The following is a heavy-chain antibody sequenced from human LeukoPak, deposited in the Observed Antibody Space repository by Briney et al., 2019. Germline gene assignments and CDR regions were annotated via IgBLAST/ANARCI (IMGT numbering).Heavy chain of an antibody. D-gene: IGHD3-22*01. Sequence: PGGSLRLSCAASGFTFSSYSMNWVRQAPGKGLEWVSSISSSSSYIYYADSVKGRFTISRDNAKNSLYLQMNSLRAEDTAVYYCAREADSSGYSLYYFDYWGQGTLVTVSS. CDR1: GFTFSSYS. J-gene: IGHJ4*02. CDR3: AREADSSGYSLYYFDY. V-gene: IGHV3-21*01. CDR2: ISSSSSYI.